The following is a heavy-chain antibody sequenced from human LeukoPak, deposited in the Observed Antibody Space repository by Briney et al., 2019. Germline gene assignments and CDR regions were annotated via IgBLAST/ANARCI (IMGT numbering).Heavy chain of an antibody. D-gene: IGHD2-2*01. CDR2: IKSKTDGGTI. CDR1: GFTFSSYW. Sequence: GGSLRLSCVASGFTFSSYWMSWVRQAPGKGLEWVGRIKSKTDGGTIDYAAPVKGRFTISRDDSKNTLYLQMNSLKTEDTAIYYCTTLKGYCSGTRCYRNDYYYFYMDVWGKGTTVTVSS. V-gene: IGHV3-15*01. CDR3: TTLKGYCSGTRCYRNDYYYFYMDV. J-gene: IGHJ6*03.